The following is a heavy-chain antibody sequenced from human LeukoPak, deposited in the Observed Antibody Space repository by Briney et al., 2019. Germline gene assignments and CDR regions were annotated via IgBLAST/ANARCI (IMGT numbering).Heavy chain of an antibody. CDR3: ARDPPAAAGTGSY. D-gene: IGHD6-13*01. CDR2: IIPIFGTA. CDR1: GGTFSSYA. V-gene: IGHV1-69*05. J-gene: IGHJ4*02. Sequence: SVKVSCKASGGTFSSYAISWVRQAPGQGLEWMGGIIPIFGTANYAQKFQGRVTITTDESTSTAYMELSSLRSEDTAVYYCARDPPAAAGTGSYWGQGTLVTVSS.